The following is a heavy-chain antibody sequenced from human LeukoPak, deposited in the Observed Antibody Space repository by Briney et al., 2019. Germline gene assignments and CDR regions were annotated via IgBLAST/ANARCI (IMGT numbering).Heavy chain of an antibody. CDR3: ARIWVGAAAGVHYYYMDV. V-gene: IGHV1-18*01. D-gene: IGHD6-13*01. CDR2: ISAYNGNT. Sequence: GASVKVSCKASGYTFTSYDISWVRQAPGQGLEWMGWISAYNGNTNYAQKLQGRVTMTTDTSTSTAYVELRSLRSDDTAVYYCARIWVGAAAGVHYYYMDVWGKGTTVTVSS. CDR1: GYTFTSYD. J-gene: IGHJ6*03.